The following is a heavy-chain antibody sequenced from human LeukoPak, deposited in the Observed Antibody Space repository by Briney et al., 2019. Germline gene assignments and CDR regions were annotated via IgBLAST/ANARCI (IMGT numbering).Heavy chain of an antibody. CDR3: ARRDSGGWYFLY. J-gene: IGHJ4*02. Sequence: PSETLSLTCTVYGGSFSGYYWSWIRQPPGKGLEWIGSIYYSGSTYYNPSLKSRVTISVDTSKNQFSLKLSSVTAADTAVYYCARRDSGGWYFLYWGQGTLVTVSS. CDR2: IYYSGST. V-gene: IGHV4-39*01. D-gene: IGHD6-19*01. CDR1: GGSFSGYY.